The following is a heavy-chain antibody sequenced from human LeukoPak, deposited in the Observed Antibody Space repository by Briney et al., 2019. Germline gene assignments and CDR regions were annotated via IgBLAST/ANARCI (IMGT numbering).Heavy chain of an antibody. CDR2: TTSGGST. J-gene: IGHJ5*02. CDR3: AKGRDYYGTTSDA. D-gene: IGHD3-10*01. V-gene: IGHV3-23*01. CDR1: GFTFGNYA. Sequence: GGSLRLSCAASGFTFGNYAVTWVRQAAGKGLDWVSSTTSGGSTWYADSVKGRFTTSRENSKNTLYLQMNSLRAEDTAIYYCAKGRDYYGTTSDAWGQGTLVTVSS.